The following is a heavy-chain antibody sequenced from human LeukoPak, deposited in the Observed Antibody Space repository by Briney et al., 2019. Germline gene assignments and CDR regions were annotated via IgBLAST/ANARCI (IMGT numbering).Heavy chain of an antibody. CDR3: AREGHYDILTGYYGNWFDP. V-gene: IGHV1-18*01. CDR2: ISTYNGNT. D-gene: IGHD3-9*01. J-gene: IGHJ5*02. CDR1: GYTFTIYD. Sequence: ASVKVSCKASGYTFTIYDINWVRQAPGQGLEWMGWISTYNGNTNYAQKFQGRVTMTTDTSTSTAYMELRSLRSDDTAMYYCAREGHYDILTGYYGNWFDPWGQGTLVTVSS.